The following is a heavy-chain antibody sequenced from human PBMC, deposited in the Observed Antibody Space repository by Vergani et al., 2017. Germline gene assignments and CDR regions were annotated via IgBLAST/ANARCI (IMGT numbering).Heavy chain of an antibody. CDR3: ARDPGRYDFWSGYRPRDWYFDL. D-gene: IGHD3-3*01. V-gene: IGHV3-30*04. J-gene: IGHJ2*01. Sequence: QVQLVESGGGVVQPGRSLRLSYAASGFTFSSYAMHWVRQAPGKGLEWVAVISYDGSNKYYADSVKGRFTISRDNSKNTLYLQMNSLRAEDTALYYCARDPGRYDFWSGYRPRDWYFDLWGRGTLVTVSS. CDR1: GFTFSSYA. CDR2: ISYDGSNK.